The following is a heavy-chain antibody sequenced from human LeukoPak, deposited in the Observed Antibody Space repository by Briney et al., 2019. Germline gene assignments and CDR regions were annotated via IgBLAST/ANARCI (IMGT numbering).Heavy chain of an antibody. V-gene: IGHV1-18*04. Sequence: ASVKVSCKTSGYTFTTYGISWVRQAPGQGLEWMGWISGSNGNTKYAQKVQGRVTMTTDTSTTTAYMEVRSLRSDDTAVYYCARDRDRMVQGVTALFDYWGQGTLVAVSS. CDR3: ARDRDRMVQGVTALFDY. J-gene: IGHJ4*02. CDR2: ISGSNGNT. D-gene: IGHD3-10*01. CDR1: GYTFTTYG.